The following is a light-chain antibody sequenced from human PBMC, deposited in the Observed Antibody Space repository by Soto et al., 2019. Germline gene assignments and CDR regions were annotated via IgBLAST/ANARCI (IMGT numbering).Light chain of an antibody. Sequence: ASQLTQSPSSLSASVGVRVTITCRASQAVSSAVAWYQHKPGKPPELLISDASRLERGVPLRFSGSGYGTDFTLTIISLQPEDSATYYCQHFKDYPLTFGPGTKVDVK. V-gene: IGKV1D-13*01. CDR3: QHFKDYPLT. CDR2: DAS. J-gene: IGKJ3*01. CDR1: QAVSSA.